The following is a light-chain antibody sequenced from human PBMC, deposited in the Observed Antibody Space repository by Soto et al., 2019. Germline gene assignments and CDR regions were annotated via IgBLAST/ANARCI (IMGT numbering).Light chain of an antibody. CDR3: TSYTTSSTYV. CDR2: EVS. CDR1: STDVGLYNY. V-gene: IGLV2-14*01. J-gene: IGLJ1*01. Sequence: QSALTQPASVSGSPGQSITISCTGTSTDVGLYNYVSWYQQHPGKAPKLMIYEVSNRPSGVSHRFSGSKSGNTASLTISGLQAEDEADYYCTSYTTSSTYVFRSGTKATVL.